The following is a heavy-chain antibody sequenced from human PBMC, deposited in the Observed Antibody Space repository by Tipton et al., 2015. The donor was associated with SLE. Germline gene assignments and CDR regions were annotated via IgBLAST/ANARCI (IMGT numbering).Heavy chain of an antibody. CDR3: ARALTSAQGFYFES. CDR1: GGSISNYY. Sequence: TLSLTCTVSGGSISNYYWHWIRQPAGQRLEWIGRFYTSERTNYNPSLKSRITMSVDTSKNQFSLKLSSVTAADTAVYYCARALTSAQGFYFESWGQGTLVTVSS. CDR2: FYTSERT. V-gene: IGHV4-4*07. J-gene: IGHJ4*02. D-gene: IGHD2-2*01.